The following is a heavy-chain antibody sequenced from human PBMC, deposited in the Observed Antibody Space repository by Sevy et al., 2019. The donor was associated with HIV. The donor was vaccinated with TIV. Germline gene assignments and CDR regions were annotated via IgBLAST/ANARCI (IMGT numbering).Heavy chain of an antibody. V-gene: IGHV3-23*01. CDR1: GFTFSSYA. J-gene: IGHJ4*02. CDR3: ARESIAVAGIGYYFHY. Sequence: GGSLRLSCAASGFTFSSYAMSWVRQAPGKGLEWVSAISGSGGSTYYADSVKGRFTISRDNSKNTLYLQMNSLRAEDTAVYYCARESIAVAGIGYYFHYWGQGTLVTVSS. D-gene: IGHD6-19*01. CDR2: ISGSGGST.